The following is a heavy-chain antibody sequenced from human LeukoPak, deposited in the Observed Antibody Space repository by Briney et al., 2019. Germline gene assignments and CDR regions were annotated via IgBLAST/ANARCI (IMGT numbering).Heavy chain of an antibody. Sequence: PSQTLSLTCAISGDSVSSNSAAWNWIRQSPSRGLEWLGRTYYRSKWYNDYAVSVKSRITINPDTSKNQFYLRLTSVTAADTAVYYCMRGGILTGYHSDYWGQGMLVTVSS. CDR1: GDSVSSNSAA. V-gene: IGHV6-1*01. D-gene: IGHD3-9*01. CDR2: TYYRSKWYN. J-gene: IGHJ4*02. CDR3: MRGGILTGYHSDY.